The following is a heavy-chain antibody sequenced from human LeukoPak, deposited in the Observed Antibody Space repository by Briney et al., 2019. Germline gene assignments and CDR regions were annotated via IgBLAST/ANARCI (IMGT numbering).Heavy chain of an antibody. CDR3: AGQGYCSSTSCYYYYYMDV. CDR1: GYTFTGYY. D-gene: IGHD2-2*01. J-gene: IGHJ6*03. V-gene: IGHV1-2*02. Sequence: GASVKVSCKASGYTFTGYYMHWVRQAPGQGLEWMGWINPNSGGTNYAQKFQGRVTMTRDTSISTAYMELSRLRSDDTAVYYCAGQGYCSSTSCYYYYYMDVWGKGTTVTVSS. CDR2: INPNSGGT.